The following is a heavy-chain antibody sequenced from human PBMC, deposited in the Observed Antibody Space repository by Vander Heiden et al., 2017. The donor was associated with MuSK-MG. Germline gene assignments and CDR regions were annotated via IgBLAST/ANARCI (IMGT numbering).Heavy chain of an antibody. CDR2: ISHTEGAT. CDR1: GFAFNSYG. Sequence: EVQLLESGGGLVQPGGSLRLSCAASGFAFNSYGMSWVRQTPGKGLEWVSSISHTEGATDYADSVKGRFTISRENSQNTLFMKMKTLRADDTAIDYCATERASDYWGQGTMVTVFS. CDR3: ATERASDY. J-gene: IGHJ4*02. V-gene: IGHV3-23*01.